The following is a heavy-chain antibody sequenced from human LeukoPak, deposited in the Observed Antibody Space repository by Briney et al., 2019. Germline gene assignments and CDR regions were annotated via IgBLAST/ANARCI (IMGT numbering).Heavy chain of an antibody. CDR2: IWYDGRNK. D-gene: IGHD3-16*02. CDR3: ARVNRGDAFDI. J-gene: IGHJ3*02. Sequence: WGSLRLSCAASGFTFSSYGMHWVRQAPGKGLEWVAVIWYDGRNKFYADSLKGRFTISRDNSKNTLYLQMNSLRAEDTAVYYCARVNRGDAFDIWGQGTLVTVSS. CDR1: GFTFSSYG. V-gene: IGHV3-33*01.